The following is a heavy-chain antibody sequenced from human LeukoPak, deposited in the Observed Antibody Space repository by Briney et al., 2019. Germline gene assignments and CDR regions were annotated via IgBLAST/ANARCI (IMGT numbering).Heavy chain of an antibody. V-gene: IGHV4-59*01. CDR2: IYYSGST. CDR3: ARGGTYYDFWSGYSPSLSFDY. CDR1: GGSISSYY. J-gene: IGHJ4*02. Sequence: SETLSLTCTVSGGSISSYYWSWIRQPPGKGLEWIGYIYYSGSTNYNPSLKSRVTISVDTSKNQFSLKLSSVTAADTAVYYCARGGTYYDFWSGYSPSLSFDYWGQGTLVTVSS. D-gene: IGHD3-3*01.